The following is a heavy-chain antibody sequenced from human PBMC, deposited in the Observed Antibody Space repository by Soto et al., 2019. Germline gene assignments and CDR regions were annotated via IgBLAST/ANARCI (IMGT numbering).Heavy chain of an antibody. CDR1: GGSISSYY. V-gene: IGHV4-59*01. D-gene: IGHD3-10*01. Sequence: QVQLQESGPGLVKPSETLSLTCTVSGGSISSYYWSWIRQPPGKGLEWIGYIYYSGSTNYNPSLKSRVTISVDTSKNQFSLKLSSVTAADTAVYYCARVDYGSGSPLMDVWGKGTTVTVSS. CDR2: IYYSGST. J-gene: IGHJ6*03. CDR3: ARVDYGSGSPLMDV.